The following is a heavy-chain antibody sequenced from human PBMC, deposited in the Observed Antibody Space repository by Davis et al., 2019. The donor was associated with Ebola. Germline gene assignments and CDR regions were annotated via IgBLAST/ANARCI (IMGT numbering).Heavy chain of an antibody. J-gene: IGHJ6*02. CDR2: INHSGST. V-gene: IGHV4-34*01. Sequence: SETLSLTFAVYGGSFSGYYWSWIRQPPGKGLEWIGEINHSGSTNYNPSLKSRVTISVDTSKNQFSLKLSSVTAADTAVYYCARRRITIFGVVIGTGIRGGMDVWGQGTTVTVSS. CDR3: ARRRITIFGVVIGTGIRGGMDV. D-gene: IGHD3-3*01. CDR1: GGSFSGYY.